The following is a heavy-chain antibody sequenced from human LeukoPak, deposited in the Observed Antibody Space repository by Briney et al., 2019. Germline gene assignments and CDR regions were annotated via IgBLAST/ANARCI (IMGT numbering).Heavy chain of an antibody. CDR1: GGSISSGGYY. CDR2: IYYSGST. J-gene: IGHJ5*02. Sequence: SETLSLTCTVSGGSISSGGYYWSWIRQHPGMGLEWIGYIYYSGSTYYNPSLKRRVTISVDTSKNQFSLKLSSVTAADTAVYYCARDLSSYGGFDPWGQGTLVTVSS. V-gene: IGHV4-31*03. D-gene: IGHD4-17*01. CDR3: ARDLSSYGGFDP.